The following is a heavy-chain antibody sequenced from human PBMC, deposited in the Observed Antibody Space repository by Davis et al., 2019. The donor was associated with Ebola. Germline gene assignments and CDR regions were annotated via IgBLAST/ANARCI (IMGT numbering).Heavy chain of an antibody. J-gene: IGHJ4*02. V-gene: IGHV3-69-1*01. CDR1: GFIFRNYV. CDR3: ARDQGRWELLGGFDY. D-gene: IGHD1-26*01. Sequence: PGGSLRLSCETSGFIFRNYVMSWVRQAPGKGLEWVSTFGTGGDTYYADSAKGRFTISRDNAKNSLYLQMNSLRAEDTAVYYCARDQGRWELLGGFDYWGQGTLVTVSS. CDR2: FGTGGDT.